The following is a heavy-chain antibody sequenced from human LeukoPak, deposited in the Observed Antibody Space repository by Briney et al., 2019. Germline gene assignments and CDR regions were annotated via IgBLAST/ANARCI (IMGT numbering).Heavy chain of an antibody. CDR1: GRSISSYY. D-gene: IGHD2-21*02. CDR3: ARDHCGGDCDYYYMDV. J-gene: IGHJ6*03. V-gene: IGHV4-59*01. Sequence: SETLSLTCTVSGRSISSYYWSWIRQPPGKGLEWIGYIYYSGSTNYNPSLKRRVTISVDTSKTQFCLKLGSVTAADTAVYYCARDHCGGDCDYYYMDVWGKGTTVTVSS. CDR2: IYYSGST.